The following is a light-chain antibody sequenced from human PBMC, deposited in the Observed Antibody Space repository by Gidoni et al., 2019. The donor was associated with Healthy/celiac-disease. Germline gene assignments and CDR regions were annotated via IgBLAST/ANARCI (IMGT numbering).Light chain of an antibody. CDR3: MQALQTPS. J-gene: IGKJ4*01. CDR1: QSLLHSNGYIY. V-gene: IGKV2-28*01. Sequence: DIVMTQSPLSLPVTPGEPASISCRSSQSLLHSNGYIYLDWYLQKPGQSPQLLIYLGSNRASGVPDRFSGSGSGPDFTLTILRVEAEDVGVYYCMQALQTPSFGGGTKVEIK. CDR2: LGS.